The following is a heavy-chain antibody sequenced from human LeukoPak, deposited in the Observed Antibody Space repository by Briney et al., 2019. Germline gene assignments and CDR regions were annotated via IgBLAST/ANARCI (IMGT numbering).Heavy chain of an antibody. Sequence: PGRSLRLSCAASGFTFSSYAMHWVRQAPGTGLEGVAVISYDGSNKYYADSVTGRFTISRDNSKNTLYLQMNSLRAEDTAVYYCARGSVGGMVTAIRYWGQGTLVTVSS. J-gene: IGHJ4*02. CDR3: ARGSVGGMVTAIRY. V-gene: IGHV3-30-3*01. CDR1: GFTFSSYA. CDR2: ISYDGSNK. D-gene: IGHD2-21*02.